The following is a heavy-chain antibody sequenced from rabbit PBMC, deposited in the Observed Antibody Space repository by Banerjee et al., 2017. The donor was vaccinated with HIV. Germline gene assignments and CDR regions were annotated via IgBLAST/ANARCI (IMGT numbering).Heavy chain of an antibody. CDR3: ARDLAGVIGWNFNL. Sequence: QSLEESGGGLVKPGASLTLTCTASGFTLSSYWTCWVRQAPGKGLELIACIYNGDGSTWYASWAKGRFTISKTSSTTVTLQMTSLTAADTATYLCARDLAGVIGWNFNLWGPGTLVTVS. D-gene: IGHD4-1*01. J-gene: IGHJ4*01. CDR1: GFTLSSYW. CDR2: IYNGDGST. V-gene: IGHV1S40*01.